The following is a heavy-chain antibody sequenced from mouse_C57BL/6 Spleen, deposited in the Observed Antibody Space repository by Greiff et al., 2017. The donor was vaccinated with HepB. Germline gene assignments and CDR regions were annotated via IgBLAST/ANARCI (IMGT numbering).Heavy chain of an antibody. CDR2: INPGSGGT. CDR1: GYAFTNYL. J-gene: IGHJ3*01. D-gene: IGHD1-1*01. CDR3: AVEGYGSSYGFAY. Sequence: QVQLQQSGAELVRPGTSVKVSCKASGYAFTNYLIEWVKQRPGQGLEWIGVINPGSGGTNYNEKFKGKATLTADKSSSTAYMQLSSLTSEDSAVYFCAVEGYGSSYGFAYWGQGTLVTVSA. V-gene: IGHV1-54*01.